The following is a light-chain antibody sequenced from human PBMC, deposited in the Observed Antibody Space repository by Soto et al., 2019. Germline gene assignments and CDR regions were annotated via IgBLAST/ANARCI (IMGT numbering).Light chain of an antibody. CDR3: QQYGAPPIT. J-gene: IGKJ5*01. CDR1: QSVNNNF. Sequence: EIVLTQSPGTLSLSPGERATLSCRASQSVNNNFLAWYQQKPGQAPRLLIYGASSRSTGFPDRFSGSGSGTDFTLTISRREPEDFAVYYCQQYGAPPITFGQGTRLEIK. V-gene: IGKV3-20*01. CDR2: GAS.